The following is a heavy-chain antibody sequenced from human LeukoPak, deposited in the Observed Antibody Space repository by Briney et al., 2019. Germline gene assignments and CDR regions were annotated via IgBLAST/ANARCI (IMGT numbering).Heavy chain of an antibody. D-gene: IGHD5/OR15-5a*01. Sequence: SETLSLTCTVSGGSISSYYWSWIRQPPGKGLEWIGYVYYTGSTNYNPPLQSRVTISVDTSKNHFSLRLSSVTAADTAIYYCARHWRLDTSVYHFDYWGQGTLVTVSS. CDR1: GGSISSYY. CDR2: VYYTGST. CDR3: ARHWRLDTSVYHFDY. V-gene: IGHV4-59*08. J-gene: IGHJ4*02.